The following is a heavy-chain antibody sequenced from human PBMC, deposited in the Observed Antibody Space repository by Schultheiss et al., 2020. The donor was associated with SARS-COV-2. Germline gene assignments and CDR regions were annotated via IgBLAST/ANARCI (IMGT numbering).Heavy chain of an antibody. D-gene: IGHD3-3*01. J-gene: IGHJ5*02. V-gene: IGHV4-4*02. CDR3: ARVRATIFGVVANWFDP. Sequence: WVRQAPGKGLEWVGEIYHSGSTNYNPSLKSRVTISVDKSKNQFSLKLSSVTAADTAVYYCARVRATIFGVVANWFDPWGQGTLVTVSS. CDR2: IYHSGST.